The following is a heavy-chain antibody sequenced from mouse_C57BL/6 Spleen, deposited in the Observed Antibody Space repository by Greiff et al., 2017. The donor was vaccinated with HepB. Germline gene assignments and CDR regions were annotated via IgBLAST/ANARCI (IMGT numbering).Heavy chain of an antibody. CDR3: ARKGDYDEAWFAY. D-gene: IGHD2-4*01. V-gene: IGHV1-39*01. CDR2: INPNYGTT. CDR1: GYSFTDYN. Sequence: LVEPGASVKISCKASGYSFTDYNMNWVKQSNGKSLEWIGVINPNYGTTSYNQKFKGKATLTVDQSSSTAYMQLNSLTSEDSAVYYCARKGDYDEAWFAYWGQGTLVTVSA. J-gene: IGHJ3*01.